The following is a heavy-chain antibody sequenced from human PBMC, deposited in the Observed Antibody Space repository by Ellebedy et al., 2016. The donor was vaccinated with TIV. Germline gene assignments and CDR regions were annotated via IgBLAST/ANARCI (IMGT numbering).Heavy chain of an antibody. CDR1: GFTFRSYG. CDR3: APEPEDIEVEAAA. V-gene: IGHV3-30*03. D-gene: IGHD2-2*01. J-gene: IGHJ4*02. Sequence: PGGSLRLSCAASGFTFRSYGMHWVRQAPGRGLEWLAVISYDGSDKSYGDSVKGRFTISRDNAKNSLCLQMNSLRAEDTAVYYCAPEPEDIEVEAAAWGQGTLVTVSS. CDR2: ISYDGSDK.